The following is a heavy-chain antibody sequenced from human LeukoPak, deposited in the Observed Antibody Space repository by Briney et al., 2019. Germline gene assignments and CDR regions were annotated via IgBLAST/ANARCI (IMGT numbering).Heavy chain of an antibody. V-gene: IGHV4-39*01. J-gene: IGHJ4*02. D-gene: IGHD6-19*01. CDR2: IYYSGST. Sequence: PSETLSLTCAVSGGSISSSSYYWGWIRQPPGKGLEWIGSIYYSGSTYYNPSLKSRVTISVDTSKNQFSLKLSSVTAADTAVYYCARHSVALASRYYFDYWGQGTLVTVSS. CDR3: ARHSVALASRYYFDY. CDR1: GGSISSSSYY.